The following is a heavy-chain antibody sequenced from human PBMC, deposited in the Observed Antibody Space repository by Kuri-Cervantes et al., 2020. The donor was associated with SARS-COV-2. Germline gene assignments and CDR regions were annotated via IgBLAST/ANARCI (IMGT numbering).Heavy chain of an antibody. CDR3: ARGAYYDFWSGYYPAYYFDY. CDR2: IYYSGRT. Sequence: SETLSLTCTVSGGSISSSSYYWGWIRQPPGKGLEWFGSIYYSGRTYYNPSLKSRVTISVDTYKNQFSLELRCVPAADTAVYYCARGAYYDFWSGYYPAYYFDYWGQGTMVTVSS. V-gene: IGHV4-39*07. J-gene: IGHJ4*02. D-gene: IGHD3-3*01. CDR1: GGSISSSSYY.